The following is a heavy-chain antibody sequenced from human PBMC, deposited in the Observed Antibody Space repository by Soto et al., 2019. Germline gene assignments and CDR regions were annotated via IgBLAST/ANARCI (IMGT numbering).Heavy chain of an antibody. CDR3: ATKDNGKYFFDS. CDR2: IYYSGST. CDR1: GGSISSGDYY. D-gene: IGHD1-26*01. Sequence: SETLSLTCTVSGGSISSGDYYWSWIRQPPGKGLEWIGYIYYSGSTYYNPSLKSRVTISVDTSKNQFSLRLSSVTAVDTAVYYCATKDNGKYFFDSWGQGALVTVSS. V-gene: IGHV4-30-4*01. J-gene: IGHJ4*02.